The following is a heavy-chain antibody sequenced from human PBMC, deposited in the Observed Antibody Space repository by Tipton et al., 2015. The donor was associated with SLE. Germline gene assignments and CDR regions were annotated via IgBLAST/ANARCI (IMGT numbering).Heavy chain of an antibody. Sequence: TLSLTCTVSGGSISSGSYYWSWIRQPAGKGLEWIGRIYTSGSTNYNPSLKSRVTISVDTSKNQFSLKLSSVTAADTAVYYCARTADYELRYFDLWGRGTLVTVSS. J-gene: IGHJ2*01. CDR2: IYTSGST. CDR1: GGSISSGSYY. CDR3: ARTADYELRYFDL. D-gene: IGHD4-17*01. V-gene: IGHV4-61*02.